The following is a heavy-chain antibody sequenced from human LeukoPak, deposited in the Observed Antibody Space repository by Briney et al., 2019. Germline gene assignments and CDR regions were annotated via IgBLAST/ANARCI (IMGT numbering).Heavy chain of an antibody. J-gene: IGHJ4*02. CDR2: ISAYNGNT. CDR1: GFTFTNYG. V-gene: IGHV1-18*04. Sequence: GASVKVSCKASGFTFTNYGFSWVRQAPGQGLEWMGWISAYNGNTNYAEQFQGRSTMTTDTSTSTTYMELRSLRADDTAVYYCARGGLSSRIDYWGQGTLVTVSS. D-gene: IGHD2-2*01. CDR3: ARGGLSSRIDY.